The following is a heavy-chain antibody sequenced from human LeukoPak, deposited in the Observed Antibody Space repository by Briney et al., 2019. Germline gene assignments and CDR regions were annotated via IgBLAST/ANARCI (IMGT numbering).Heavy chain of an antibody. CDR3: ARAGQQLVVSSAFDI. D-gene: IGHD6-13*01. CDR1: GFTFSSYW. Sequence: GGSLRLSCAASGFTFSSYWMSWVRQAPGKGLEWVAVISYDGSNKYYADSVKGRFTISRDNSKNTLYLQMNSLRAEDTAVYYCARAGQQLVVSSAFDIWGQGTMVTVSS. V-gene: IGHV3-30-3*01. CDR2: ISYDGSNK. J-gene: IGHJ3*02.